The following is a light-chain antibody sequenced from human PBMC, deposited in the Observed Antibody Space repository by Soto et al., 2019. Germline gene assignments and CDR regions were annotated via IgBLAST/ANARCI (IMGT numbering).Light chain of an antibody. V-gene: IGKV3-15*01. J-gene: IGKJ2*02. CDR1: QSVSSN. CDR2: GAS. Sequence: EIVMTQSPATLSVSPGERATLSCKASQSVSSNLAWYQQNPGQAPRLLIYGASTRAPGIPARFSGSGSGTEFTLTISSVQSEDFAVYYCQQYNNWPPWTFGQGTKLEIK. CDR3: QQYNNWPPWT.